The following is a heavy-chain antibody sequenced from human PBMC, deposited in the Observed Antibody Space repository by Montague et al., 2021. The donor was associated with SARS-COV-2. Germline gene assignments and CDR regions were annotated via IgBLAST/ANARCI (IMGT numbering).Heavy chain of an antibody. CDR2: IYDGGAV. D-gene: IGHD4-23*01. J-gene: IGHJ3*02. Sequence: SETLSLTCTVSGGSITGYCWSWLRRSPGKGLEWIAYIYDGGAVSYNPSLGSRATISTDTSKNQLSLKVNSVTAADTAVYYCVRDHPYGGPRGAYDIWGQGTVVTVSS. CDR3: VRDHPYGGPRGAYDI. CDR1: GGSITGYC. V-gene: IGHV4-59*01.